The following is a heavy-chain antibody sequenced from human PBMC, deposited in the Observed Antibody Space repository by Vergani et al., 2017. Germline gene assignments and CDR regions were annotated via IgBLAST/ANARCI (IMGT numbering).Heavy chain of an antibody. V-gene: IGHV4-30-2*01. D-gene: IGHD1-26*01. CDR2: SYHSGST. J-gene: IGHJ6*03. Sequence: QLQLQESASGLVKPSQTLSLTCAVSGGSISSGGYSWSWIRQPPGKGLEWIGYSYHSGSTYYNPSLKSRVTISGDRSKNQFSLKLSSVTAADTAVYYCARDLGGSPPDYYYMDVWGKGTTVTVSS. CDR3: ARDLGGSPPDYYYMDV. CDR1: GGSISSGGYS.